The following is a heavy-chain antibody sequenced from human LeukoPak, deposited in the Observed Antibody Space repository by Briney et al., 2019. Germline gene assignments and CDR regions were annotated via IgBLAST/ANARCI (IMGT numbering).Heavy chain of an antibody. J-gene: IGHJ4*02. D-gene: IGHD6-13*01. CDR1: GYSISSGYY. CDR3: ARGRVNIAAAGSIHDY. Sequence: SETLSLTCTVSGYSISSGYYWGWIRQPPGKGLEWIGSIYHSGSTYYNPSLKSRVTISVDTSKNQFSLKLSSVTAADTAVYYCARGRVNIAAAGSIHDYWGQGTLVTVSS. CDR2: IYHSGST. V-gene: IGHV4-38-2*02.